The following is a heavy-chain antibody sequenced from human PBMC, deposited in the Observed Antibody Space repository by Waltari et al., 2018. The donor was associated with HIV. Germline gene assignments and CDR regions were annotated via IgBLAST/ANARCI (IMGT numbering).Heavy chain of an antibody. J-gene: IGHJ6*02. CDR3: ARDMDV. CDR1: GFIFSTYW. CDR2: IRQDGSEK. V-gene: IGHV3-7*01. Sequence: EVRLVESGGSLVQPGGSLRLSCAASGFIFSTYWMTWVRQAPGKGLEWVANIRQDGSEKYYADSVKGRFTISRDNAKNSLYLHVDSLRAEDTAVYYCARDMDVWGQGTTVTVS.